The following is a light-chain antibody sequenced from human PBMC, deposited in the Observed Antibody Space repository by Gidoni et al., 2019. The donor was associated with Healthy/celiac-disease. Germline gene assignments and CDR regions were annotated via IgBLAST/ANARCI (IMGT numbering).Light chain of an antibody. Sequence: AIRMTQSPSSFSASTGDRVTITCRASQGISSDLAWYQQKPGKAPKLLIYAASTLQSGVPSRFSGSGSGTDFTLTISCLQSEDFATYYCQQYYSYPSFGPGTKVDIK. V-gene: IGKV1-8*01. CDR2: AAS. CDR3: QQYYSYPS. CDR1: QGISSD. J-gene: IGKJ3*01.